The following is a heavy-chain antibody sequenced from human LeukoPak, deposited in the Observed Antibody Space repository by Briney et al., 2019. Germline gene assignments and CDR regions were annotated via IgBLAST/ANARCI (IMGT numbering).Heavy chain of an antibody. D-gene: IGHD2-15*01. CDR2: IRNKASRYTT. V-gene: IGHV3-72*01. J-gene: IGHJ4*02. CDR1: GFPFSNYY. Sequence: PGGSLRLSCAASGFPFSNYYMDWVRQAPGQGLEWVGRIRNKASRYTTEYAASVKGRFTISRDDSKNSPYLQMNSLKTEDTAVYYCAGSVSGTWPYWGQGTLVTVSS. CDR3: AGSVSGTWPY.